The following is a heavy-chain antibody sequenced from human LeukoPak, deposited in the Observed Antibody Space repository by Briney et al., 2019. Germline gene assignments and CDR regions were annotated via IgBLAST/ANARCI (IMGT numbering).Heavy chain of an antibody. CDR1: GFTFDDYG. V-gene: IGHV3-20*04. J-gene: IGHJ4*02. CDR2: INWNGGST. CDR3: ARGKFDYDY. D-gene: IGHD3-16*01. Sequence: PGGSLRLSCAASGFTFDDYGMSWVRQAPGKGLEWVSGINWNGGSTGYADSVKGRFTISRDNAKNSLFLQMNNLRVEDTGVYYCARGKFDYDYWGQGTLVTVSS.